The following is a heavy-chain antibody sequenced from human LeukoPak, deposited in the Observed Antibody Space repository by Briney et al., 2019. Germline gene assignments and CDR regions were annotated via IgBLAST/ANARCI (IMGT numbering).Heavy chain of an antibody. CDR3: ARDMNWRASIWYFDL. V-gene: IGHV1-2*02. J-gene: IGHJ2*01. CDR1: GFTFTDEY. D-gene: IGHD3-16*01. Sequence: GASVKVSCKSSGFTFTDEYIHWVRQAPGQGLEWLGWVNPHTGDADSAQRFQGRVTMTRDTSINTAYMELSGLTSDDTAVYYCARDMNWRASIWYFDLWGRGTLVTVSS. CDR2: VNPHTGDA.